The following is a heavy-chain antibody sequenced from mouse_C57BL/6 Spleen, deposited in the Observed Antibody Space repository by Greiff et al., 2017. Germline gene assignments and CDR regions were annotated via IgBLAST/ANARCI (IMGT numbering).Heavy chain of an antibody. CDR2: IDPSDSET. V-gene: IGHV1-52*01. D-gene: IGHD2-5*01. CDR1: GYTFTSYW. CDR3: AAYYSNYGFAY. J-gene: IGHJ3*01. Sequence: QVHVKQSGAELVRPGSSVKLSCKASGYTFTSYWMHWVKQRPIQGLEWIGNIDPSDSETHYNQKFKDKATLTVDKSSSTAYMQLSSLTSEDSAVYYSAAYYSNYGFAYWGQGTLVTVSA.